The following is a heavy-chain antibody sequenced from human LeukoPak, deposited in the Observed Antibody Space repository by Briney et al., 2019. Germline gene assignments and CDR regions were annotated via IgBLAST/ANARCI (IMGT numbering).Heavy chain of an antibody. V-gene: IGHV3-30*02. CDR1: GFTFSIYW. CDR3: AKDLPAAYFDY. D-gene: IGHD2-2*01. J-gene: IGHJ4*02. Sequence: GGSLRLSCAASGFTFSIYWMAWVRQAPGKGLEWVAFVRSDGGIKYYADSVKGRFTISRDNSRTTVYLQMNSLRAEDTAVYHCAKDLPAAYFDYWGQGTLVTVSS. CDR2: VRSDGGIK.